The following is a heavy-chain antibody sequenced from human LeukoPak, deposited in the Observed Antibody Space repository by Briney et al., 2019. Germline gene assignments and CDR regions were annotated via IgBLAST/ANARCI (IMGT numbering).Heavy chain of an antibody. Sequence: SETLSLTCAVSGGSLSSDDAYWGWIRQPPGKGLEWVGSIYYSGSTYYNPSLKSRVSISLDTSKIQFSLHLVSVTAADTAVYYCVRSPGVKVRPLYYHGTSALGHYFDYWGQGTLVSVSS. V-gene: IGHV4-39*01. CDR1: GGSLSSDDAY. D-gene: IGHD3-22*01. J-gene: IGHJ4*02. CDR2: IYYSGST. CDR3: VRSPGVKVRPLYYHGTSALGHYFDY.